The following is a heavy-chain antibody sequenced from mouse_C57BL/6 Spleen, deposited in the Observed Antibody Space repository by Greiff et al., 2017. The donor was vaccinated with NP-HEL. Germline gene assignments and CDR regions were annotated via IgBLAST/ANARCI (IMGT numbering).Heavy chain of an antibody. D-gene: IGHD1-1*01. CDR3: ARLDTTVVFDY. Sequence: VQLQQPGAELVKPGASVKLSCKASGYTFTSYWMHWVKQRPGHGLEWIGMIHPNSGSTNYNEKFKSKATLTVDKSSSTAYMQLSSLTSEDSAVYYSARLDTTVVFDYWGQGTTLTVSS. CDR1: GYTFTSYW. V-gene: IGHV1-64*01. CDR2: IHPNSGST. J-gene: IGHJ2*01.